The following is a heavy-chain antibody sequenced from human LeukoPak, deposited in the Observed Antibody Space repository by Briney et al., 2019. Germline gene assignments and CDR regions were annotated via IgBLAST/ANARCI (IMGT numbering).Heavy chain of an antibody. CDR1: GGSFSGDY. Sequence: SETLSLTCAVYGGSFSGDYWSWIRQPPGKGLEWIGEINHSGSTNYNPSLKSRVTISVDTSKNQFSLKLSSVTAADTAVYYCARGRLGSYYYWGQGTLVTVSS. D-gene: IGHD1-26*01. CDR2: INHSGST. V-gene: IGHV4-34*01. J-gene: IGHJ4*02. CDR3: ARGRLGSYYY.